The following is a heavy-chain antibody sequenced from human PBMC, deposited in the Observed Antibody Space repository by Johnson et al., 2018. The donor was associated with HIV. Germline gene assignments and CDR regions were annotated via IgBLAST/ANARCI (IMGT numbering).Heavy chain of an antibody. CDR1: GFTFGDYV. CDR2: INWNGGST. CDR3: AKVDCGGDTCAGFDPFNL. Sequence: EVQLVESGGGVVRPGGSLRLSCAASGFTFGDYVMSWVRQAPGKGLEWVSGINWNGGSTGYSDSVKGRFTISRDNAKNFLYLQRNSLRAEDTALYYCAKVDCGGDTCAGFDPFNLWGQGTLVTVSS. V-gene: IGHV3-20*04. J-gene: IGHJ3*01. D-gene: IGHD2-21*01.